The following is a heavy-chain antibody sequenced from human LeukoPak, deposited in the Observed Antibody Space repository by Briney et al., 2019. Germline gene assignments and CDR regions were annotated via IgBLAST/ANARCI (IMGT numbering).Heavy chain of an antibody. J-gene: IGHJ5*02. CDR2: INHSGST. D-gene: IGHD6-6*01. CDR3: ARATWGSSSGWFDP. CDR1: GGSFSGYY. V-gene: IGHV4-34*01. Sequence: SETLSLTCAVYGGSFSGYYWSWIRQPPGKGLEWIGEINHSGSTNYNPSLKSRVTILVDTSKNQFSLKLSSVTAADTAVYYCARATWGSSSGWFDPWGQGTLVTVSS.